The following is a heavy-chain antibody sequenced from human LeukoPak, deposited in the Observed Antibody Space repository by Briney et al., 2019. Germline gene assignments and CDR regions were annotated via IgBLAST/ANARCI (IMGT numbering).Heavy chain of an antibody. CDR2: IYYSGST. CDR3: ARDRRNYYYYGMDV. J-gene: IGHJ6*02. Sequence: SETLSITCTVSGGSISSYYWSWIRQPPGKGLEWIGYIYYSGSTNYNPSLKSRVTISVDTSKNQFSLKLSSVTAADTAMYYCARDRRNYYYYGMDVWGQGTTVTVSS. CDR1: GGSISSYY. V-gene: IGHV4-59*01.